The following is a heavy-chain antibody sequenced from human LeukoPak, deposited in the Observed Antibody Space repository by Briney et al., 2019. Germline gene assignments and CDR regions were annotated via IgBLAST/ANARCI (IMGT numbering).Heavy chain of an antibody. Sequence: SQTLSLTCAVSGGSISSGGYSWSWIRQPPGKGLEWIGYIYHSGSTYYNPSLKSRVTISVDRSKNQFSLKLSSVTAADTAVYYCARGDVRFDPWGQGTLVTVSS. V-gene: IGHV4-30-2*01. J-gene: IGHJ5*02. CDR3: ARGDVRFDP. CDR1: GGSISSGGYS. CDR2: IYHSGST.